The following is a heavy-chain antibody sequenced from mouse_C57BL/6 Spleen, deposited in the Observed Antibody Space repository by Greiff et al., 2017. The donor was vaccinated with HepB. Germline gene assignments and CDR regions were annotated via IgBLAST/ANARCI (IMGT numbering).Heavy chain of an antibody. CDR3: ARRRGYDGGMDY. CDR2: INSVGGST. V-gene: IGHV5-2*03. J-gene: IGHJ4*01. CDR1: EYEFPSHD. Sequence: EVKVEESGGGLVQPGESLKLSCESNEYEFPSHDMSWVRKTPEKRLELVAAINSVGGSTYYPDTMERRFIISRDNTKKTLYLQMSSLRSEDTALYYCARRRGYDGGMDYWGQGTSVTVSS. D-gene: IGHD2-2*01.